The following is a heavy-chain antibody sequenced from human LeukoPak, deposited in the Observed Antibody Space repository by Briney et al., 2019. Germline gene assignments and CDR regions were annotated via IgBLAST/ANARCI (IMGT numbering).Heavy chain of an antibody. CDR1: GYTFTDYY. J-gene: IGHJ3*02. V-gene: IGHV1-2*02. CDR2: INPNSGGT. Sequence: VASVTVSCKASGYTFTDYYILWVRQAPGQGPEWMGWINPNSGGTNYAQKLQGRVTMTTDTSTSTAYMELRSLRSDDTAVYYCARFGLGKHIEVAGIPFDIWGQGTMVTVSS. CDR3: ARFGLGKHIEVAGIPFDI. D-gene: IGHD6-19*01.